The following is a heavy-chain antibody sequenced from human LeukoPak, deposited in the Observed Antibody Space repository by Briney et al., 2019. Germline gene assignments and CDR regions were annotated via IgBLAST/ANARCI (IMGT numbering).Heavy chain of an antibody. CDR1: GGSISSSNW. CDR2: IYHSGST. Sequence: SGTLSLTCAVSGGSISSSNWWSWVRQPPGKGLEWIGEIYHSGSTNYNPSLKSRVTISVDKSKNQFSLKLSSVTAADTAVYYCARDRRYYDSSGYYYLFDYWGQGTLVTVSS. D-gene: IGHD3-22*01. J-gene: IGHJ4*02. CDR3: ARDRRYYDSSGYYYLFDY. V-gene: IGHV4-4*02.